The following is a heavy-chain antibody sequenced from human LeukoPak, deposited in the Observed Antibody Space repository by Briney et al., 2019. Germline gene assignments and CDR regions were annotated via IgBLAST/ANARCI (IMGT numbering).Heavy chain of an antibody. CDR2: IYHSGST. J-gene: IGHJ4*02. CDR1: GGSISSSNW. CDR3: AREGAAAGTWYFDY. D-gene: IGHD6-13*01. V-gene: IGHV4-4*02. Sequence: PSETLSLTCAVSGGSISSSNWWSWVRQPPGKGLEWIGEIYHSGSTNCNPSLKSRVTISVDKSKNQFSLKLSSVTAADTAVYYCAREGAAAGTWYFDYWGQGTLVTVSS.